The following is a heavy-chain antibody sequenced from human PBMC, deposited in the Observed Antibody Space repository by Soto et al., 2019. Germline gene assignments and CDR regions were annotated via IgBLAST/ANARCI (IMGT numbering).Heavy chain of an antibody. V-gene: IGHV3-23*01. J-gene: IGHJ4*02. CDR2: ITGSGGET. Sequence: DVQLLESGGALVQPGGSLKLSCAASGFTFGAYTMTWVRQAPGKGLEWVSVITGSGGETHYADSVKGRFTISRDNSENTLYLPMNSLRAEDTAVYFCANLAHCRGGSCPFPYWGQGTLVTVSS. D-gene: IGHD2-15*01. CDR1: GFTFGAYT. CDR3: ANLAHCRGGSCPFPY.